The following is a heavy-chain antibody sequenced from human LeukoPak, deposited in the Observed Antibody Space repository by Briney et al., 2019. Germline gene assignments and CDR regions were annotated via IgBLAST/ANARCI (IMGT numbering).Heavy chain of an antibody. CDR1: GDSISSYY. Sequence: SETLSLTCTVSGDSISSYYWSWIRQPPGKGLEWIGYIYHSGSTNYYPSLKSRVTISADTSKDQFSLKLASVTAADTAVYYCATGYSSTWYYFDYWGQGTLVTVSS. D-gene: IGHD6-13*01. CDR2: IYHSGST. V-gene: IGHV4-59*01. J-gene: IGHJ4*02. CDR3: ATGYSSTWYYFDY.